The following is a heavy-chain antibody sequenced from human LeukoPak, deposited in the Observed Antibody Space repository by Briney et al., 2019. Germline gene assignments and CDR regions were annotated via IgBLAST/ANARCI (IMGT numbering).Heavy chain of an antibody. CDR1: GGSISSYY. CDR3: ARHDSSGYRDY. J-gene: IGHJ4*02. D-gene: IGHD3-22*01. CDR2: IYTSGST. Sequence: KPSETLSLTCTVSGGSISSYYWSWIRQPPGEGLEWIGYIYTSGSTNYNPSLKSRVTISVDTSKNQFSLKLSSVTAADTAVYYCARHDSSGYRDYWGQGTLVTVSS. V-gene: IGHV4-4*09.